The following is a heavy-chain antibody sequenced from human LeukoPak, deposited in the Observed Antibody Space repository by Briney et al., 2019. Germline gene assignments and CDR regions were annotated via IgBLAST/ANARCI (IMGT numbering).Heavy chain of an antibody. Sequence: GGSLRLSCAASGFTFSSYGMPWVRQAPGKGLEWVAVISYDGSNKYYADSVKGRFTISRDNSKNTLYLQMNSLRAEDTAVYYCAKDPADFWSGYFDYWGQGTLVTVSS. CDR3: AKDPADFWSGYFDY. CDR1: GFTFSSYG. V-gene: IGHV3-30*18. J-gene: IGHJ4*02. D-gene: IGHD3-3*01. CDR2: ISYDGSNK.